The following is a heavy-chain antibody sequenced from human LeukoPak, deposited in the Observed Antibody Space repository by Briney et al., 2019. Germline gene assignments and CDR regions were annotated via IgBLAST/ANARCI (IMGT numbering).Heavy chain of an antibody. CDR3: ASGLYGMDV. Sequence: GGSLRLSCAASGFTVGSNYMSWVRQAPGKWLEWVSMIYAGGSTYYADSVKGRFTISRDNSKNTLYLQMSSLRAEDTAVYYCASGLYGMDVWGQGTTVTVSS. CDR2: IYAGGST. J-gene: IGHJ6*02. CDR1: GFTVGSNY. V-gene: IGHV3-66*01. D-gene: IGHD2-21*01.